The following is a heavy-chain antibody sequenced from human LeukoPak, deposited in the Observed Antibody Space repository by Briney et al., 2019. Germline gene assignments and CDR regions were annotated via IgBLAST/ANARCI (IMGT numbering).Heavy chain of an antibody. CDR3: ARDSSGQGDY. Sequence: PGGSLRLSCAASGFTFSDHYMDWVRQAPGKGLEWVGRTRNKANSYTTEYAAFVQGRFTISRDNSKNSLYLQINSLKTEDTAVYYCARDSSGQGDYWGQGTLVTVSS. CDR1: GFTFSDHY. CDR2: TRNKANSYTT. V-gene: IGHV3-72*01. J-gene: IGHJ4*02. D-gene: IGHD3-22*01.